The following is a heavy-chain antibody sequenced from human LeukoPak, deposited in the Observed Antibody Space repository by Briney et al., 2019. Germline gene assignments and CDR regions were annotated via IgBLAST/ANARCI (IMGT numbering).Heavy chain of an antibody. J-gene: IGHJ4*02. V-gene: IGHV3-23*01. CDR3: ARAAYCSGGSCYEDY. D-gene: IGHD2-15*01. CDR1: GFTFSTYG. Sequence: GGSLRLSCAASGFTFSTYGMNWVRQAPGKGLEWVSIISGNGGTTYYADAVKGRFTISRDNSKNTLYLQINSLRVEDTAFYYCARAAYCSGGSCYEDYWGQGTLVTVSS. CDR2: ISGNGGTT.